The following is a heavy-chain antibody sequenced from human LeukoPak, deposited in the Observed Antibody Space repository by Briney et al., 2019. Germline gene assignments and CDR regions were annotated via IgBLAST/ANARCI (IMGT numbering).Heavy chain of an antibody. CDR3: AGGGTEAGSGDY. CDR2: INPNSGGT. J-gene: IGHJ4*02. V-gene: IGHV1-2*06. D-gene: IGHD3-10*01. CDR1: GYTFTAYY. Sequence: GASVKVSCKXSGYTFTAYYIHWVRQAPGQGLEWMGRINPNSGGTDFAQKFQGRVTMTRDTSISTAYMELSRLRSDDTAIYYCAGGGTEAGSGDYWGQGTLVTVSS.